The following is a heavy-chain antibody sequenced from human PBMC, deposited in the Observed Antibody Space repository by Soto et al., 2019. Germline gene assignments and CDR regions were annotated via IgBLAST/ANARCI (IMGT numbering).Heavy chain of an antibody. J-gene: IGHJ4*02. D-gene: IGHD3-3*01. Sequence: EVQLVESGGGLVKPGGSLRLSCAASGFSFRSYTLHWFRQAPGGGLEWVSSISGSSSYEFYADSVKGRFTISRDNDNNLLIPQKDHRRDEDTAMYLYTREKGRQGEFWSKKPKGGFDTWGQGTQVSVSS. CDR1: GFSFRSYT. CDR2: ISGSSSYE. CDR3: TREKGRQGEFWSKKPKGGFDT. V-gene: IGHV3-21*06.